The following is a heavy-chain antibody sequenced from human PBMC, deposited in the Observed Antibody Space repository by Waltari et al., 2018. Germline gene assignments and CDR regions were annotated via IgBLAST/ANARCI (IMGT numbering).Heavy chain of an antibody. CDR3: ARAHYYDFWSGYYTFYYYYGMDV. CDR2: ISSSSSTI. CDR1: GFTFSSYS. Sequence: EVQLVESGGGLVQPGGSLRLSCAASGFTFSSYSMNWVLQAPGKGLEWVSYISSSSSTIYYADSVKGRFTISRDNAKNSLYLQMNSLRAEDTAVYYCARAHYYDFWSGYYTFYYYYGMDVWGQGTTVTVSS. J-gene: IGHJ6*02. V-gene: IGHV3-48*01. D-gene: IGHD3-3*01.